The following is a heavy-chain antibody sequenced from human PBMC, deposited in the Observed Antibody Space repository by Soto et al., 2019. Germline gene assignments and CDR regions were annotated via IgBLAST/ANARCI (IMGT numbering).Heavy chain of an antibody. CDR1: GYTFTNYG. CDR3: ARDFLVGAATPRLFDP. J-gene: IGHJ5*02. Sequence: QVQLVQSGAEVKKPGASVKVSCKASGYTFTNYGISWVRQAPGQGLEWMGWINAYNGNTNYAQKVQGRVTMTTDTSTSTAYMELRSLRSDDTAVYYCARDFLVGAATPRLFDPWGQGTLVTVSS. V-gene: IGHV1-18*04. CDR2: INAYNGNT. D-gene: IGHD2-15*01.